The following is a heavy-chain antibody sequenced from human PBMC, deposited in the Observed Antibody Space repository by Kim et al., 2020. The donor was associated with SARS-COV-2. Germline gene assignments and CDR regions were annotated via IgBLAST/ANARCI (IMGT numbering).Heavy chain of an antibody. CDR3: ARGAGVGATTY. V-gene: IGHV1-3*01. Sequence: ASVKVSCKASGYTFTSYAMHWVRQAPGQRLEWMGWINAGIGNTKYSQKFQGRVTITRDTSASTAYMELSSLRSEDTAVYYCARGAGVGATTYWGQGTLVTVSS. CDR1: GYTFTSYA. J-gene: IGHJ4*02. D-gene: IGHD1-26*01. CDR2: INAGIGNT.